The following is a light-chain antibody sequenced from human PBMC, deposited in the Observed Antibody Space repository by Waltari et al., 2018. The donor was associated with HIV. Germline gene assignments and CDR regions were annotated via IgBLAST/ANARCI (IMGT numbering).Light chain of an antibody. J-gene: IGLJ2*01. CDR3: CAYAGSTTYVI. CDR2: EVS. Sequence: QSALTQPASVSGSPGQSITIPCTGTSSHVGGYNLVSWYQQHPGKAPKLMIYEVSKRPSGVSNRFSGSKSGNTASLTISGLQAEDEADYYCCAYAGSTTYVIFGGGTKLTVL. CDR1: SSHVGGYNL. V-gene: IGLV2-23*02.